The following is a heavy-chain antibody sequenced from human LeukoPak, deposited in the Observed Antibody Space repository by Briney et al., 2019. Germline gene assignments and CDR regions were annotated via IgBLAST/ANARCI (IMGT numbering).Heavy chain of an antibody. CDR2: ICSSGATT. CDR1: GFTFNKFA. V-gene: IGHV3-23*01. J-gene: IGHJ6*02. CDR3: AKVSVGPLSRPTHVALYYGMDV. Sequence: PGGSLRLSCEASGFTFNKFAMSWVRQAPGKGPDWVSAICSSGATTFYADSVKGRCTISRDNSKNTVYLEMNRLSAEDTAIYYCAKVSVGPLSRPTHVALYYGMDVWGQGTTVTVSS. D-gene: IGHD2-8*01.